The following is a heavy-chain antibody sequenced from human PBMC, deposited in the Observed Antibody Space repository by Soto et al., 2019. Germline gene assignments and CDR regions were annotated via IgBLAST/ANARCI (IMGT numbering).Heavy chain of an antibody. CDR1: RFPFSTYG. Sequence: PGGSLRLSCAASRFPFSTYGMHWVRQAPGKGLEWVAVISYDGSEKYYADSVKGRFTISRDNSKNTLYLQMDSLRTEDTAVYFCAKDRTYTYDTDAFDIWGQGTMVTVSS. CDR3: AKDRTYTYDTDAFDI. D-gene: IGHD5-18*01. CDR2: ISYDGSEK. J-gene: IGHJ3*02. V-gene: IGHV3-30*18.